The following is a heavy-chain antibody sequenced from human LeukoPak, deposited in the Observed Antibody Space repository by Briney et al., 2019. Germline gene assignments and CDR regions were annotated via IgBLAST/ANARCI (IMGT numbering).Heavy chain of an antibody. J-gene: IGHJ6*03. D-gene: IGHD2-21*02. CDR2: IYHSGST. CDR1: GYSISSGYY. V-gene: IGHV4-38-2*02. Sequence: SETLSLTCTVSGYSISSGYYWGWIRQPPGKGLEWIGSIYHSGSTYYNPSLKSRVTISVDTSKNQFSLKLSSVTAADTAVYYCARVGCGGDCYKSHDSYYYYMDVWGKGTTVTVSS. CDR3: ARVGCGGDCYKSHDSYYYYMDV.